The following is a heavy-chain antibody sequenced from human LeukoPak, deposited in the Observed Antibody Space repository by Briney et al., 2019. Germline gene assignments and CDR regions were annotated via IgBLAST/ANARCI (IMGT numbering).Heavy chain of an antibody. V-gene: IGHV3-9*01. CDR2: ISWNSGSI. CDR1: GFTFDDYA. J-gene: IGHJ4*02. Sequence: GGSLRLSCAASGFTFDDYAMHWVRQAPGKGLEWVSGISWNSGSIGYADSVKGRFTISRDNSKNTLYLQMNSLRAEDTAVYYCARAGIAVKWSNYYDSSGLVDYWGQGTLVTVSS. D-gene: IGHD3-22*01. CDR3: ARAGIAVKWSNYYDSSGLVDY.